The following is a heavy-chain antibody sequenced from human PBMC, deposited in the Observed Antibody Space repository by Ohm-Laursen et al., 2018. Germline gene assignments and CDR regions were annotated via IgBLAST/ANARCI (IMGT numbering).Heavy chain of an antibody. J-gene: IGHJ2*01. CDR2: ISSSGSTI. CDR1: GFTFSDYY. V-gene: IGHV3-11*04. Sequence: SLRLSCTAFGFTFSDYYMSWIRQAPGKGLEWVSYISSSGSTIYYADSVKGRFTISRDNSKNTLYLQMNSLRAEDTAVYYCAKQDSGSGDYWYFDLWGRGTLVTVSS. CDR3: AKQDSGSGDYWYFDL. D-gene: IGHD1-26*01.